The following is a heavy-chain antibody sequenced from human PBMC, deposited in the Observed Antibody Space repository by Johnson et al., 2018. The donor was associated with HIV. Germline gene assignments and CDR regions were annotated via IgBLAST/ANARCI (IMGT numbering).Heavy chain of an antibody. D-gene: IGHD5-12*01. Sequence: VHLVESGGGVLRRGGSLRLSCAASGFTVSSNYMSWVRQAPEKGLEWVSVIYSGGSTYYADSVKGRFTISRDNSKNTLYLQRNSLRAEDTAVYYCARDVDKDAFDIWGQGTMVTVSS. CDR2: IYSGGST. V-gene: IGHV3-66*01. CDR3: ARDVDKDAFDI. CDR1: GFTVSSNY. J-gene: IGHJ3*02.